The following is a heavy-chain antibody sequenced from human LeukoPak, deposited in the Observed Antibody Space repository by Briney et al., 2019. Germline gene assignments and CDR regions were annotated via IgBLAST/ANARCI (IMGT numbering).Heavy chain of an antibody. Sequence: SETLSLTCTVSDGSISSYYWSWIRQPPGKGLEWIGYFCYGGSTNYNPSLKSRVTISVDTSKNQFSLKLTSVTAADTAVYYCARAPYSSSWYYFDSWGQGTLVTVSS. CDR3: ARAPYSSSWYYFDS. D-gene: IGHD6-13*01. CDR1: DGSISSYY. J-gene: IGHJ4*02. V-gene: IGHV4-59*01. CDR2: FCYGGST.